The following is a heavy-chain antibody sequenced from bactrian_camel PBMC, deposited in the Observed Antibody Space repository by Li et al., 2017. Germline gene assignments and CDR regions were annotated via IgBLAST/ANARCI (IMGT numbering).Heavy chain of an antibody. Sequence: HVQLVESGGGSVQAGGSLRLSCARSGFKYSKSYMAWFRQAPGKEREGVAAIDSEGIASYADSVNGRFTVSRDNANNTVNLMMDSLKPEDTAVYYCVADRRPHCTVNIWRRAAPPHWGQGTQVTVS. CDR1: GFKYSKSY. V-gene: IGHV3S53*01. CDR2: IDSEGIA. D-gene: IGHD1*01. J-gene: IGHJ4*01. CDR3: VADRRPHCTVNIWRRAAPPH.